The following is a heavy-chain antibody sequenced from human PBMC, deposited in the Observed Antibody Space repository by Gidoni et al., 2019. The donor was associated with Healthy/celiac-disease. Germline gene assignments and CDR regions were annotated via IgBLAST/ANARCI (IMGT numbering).Heavy chain of an antibody. CDR2: INPSGGST. CDR3: ARTIYSPDYYYYGMDV. Sequence: QVQLVQSGAEVKKPGASVKVSCKASGYTFTSYYMHWVRQAPGQGLEWMGIINPSGGSTSYAQKFQGRVTMTRDTSTSTVYMELSSLRSEDTAVYYCARTIYSPDYYYYGMDVWGQGTTVTVSS. J-gene: IGHJ6*02. CDR1: GYTFTSYY. D-gene: IGHD4-4*01. V-gene: IGHV1-46*03.